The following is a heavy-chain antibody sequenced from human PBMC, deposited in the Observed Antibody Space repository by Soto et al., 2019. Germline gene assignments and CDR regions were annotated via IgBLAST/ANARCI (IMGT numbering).Heavy chain of an antibody. J-gene: IGHJ6*02. D-gene: IGHD3-3*01. CDR2: IKQDGSEK. V-gene: IGHV3-7*03. CDR3: ARDPLSYYDFWSGYYVMGMDV. CDR1: GFTFSSYW. Sequence: GSLRLSCAASGFTFSSYWMSWVRQAPGKGLEWVANIKQDGSEKYYVDSVKGRFTISRDNAKNSLYLQMNSLRAEDTAVYYCARDPLSYYDFWSGYYVMGMDVWGQGTTVTVSS.